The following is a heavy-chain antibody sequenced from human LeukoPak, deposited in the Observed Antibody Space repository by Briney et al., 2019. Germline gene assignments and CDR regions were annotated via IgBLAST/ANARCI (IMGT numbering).Heavy chain of an antibody. V-gene: IGHV3-23*01. J-gene: IGHJ4*02. CDR3: AKHYGSGNFHAYLDC. D-gene: IGHD3-10*01. Sequence: GGSLRLSCAASGFSFSSYAMSWVRQAPGKGLEWVSGISGSGGSTYYADSVKDRCTISRDNSKNTVFLQMNGLRDEDTAVYYCAKHYGSGNFHAYLDCWSQGTLVIVSS. CDR2: ISGSGGST. CDR1: GFSFSSYA.